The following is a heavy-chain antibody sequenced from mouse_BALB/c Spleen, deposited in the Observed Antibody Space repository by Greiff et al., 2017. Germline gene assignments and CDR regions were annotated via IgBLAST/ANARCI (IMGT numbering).Heavy chain of an antibody. V-gene: IGHV1-80*01. Sequence: QVHVKQSGAELVRPGSSVKISCKASGYAFSSYWMNWVKQRPGQGLEWIGQIYPGDGDTNYNGKFKGKATLTADKSSSTAYMQLSSLTSEDSAVYFCAREEDYRSLYYAMDYWGQGTSVTVSS. CDR1: GYAFSSYW. CDR3: AREEDYRSLYYAMDY. D-gene: IGHD2-14*01. CDR2: IYPGDGDT. J-gene: IGHJ4*01.